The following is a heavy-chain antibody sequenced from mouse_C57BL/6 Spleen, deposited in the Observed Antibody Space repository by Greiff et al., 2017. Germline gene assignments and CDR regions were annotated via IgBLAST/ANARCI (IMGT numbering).Heavy chain of an antibody. J-gene: IGHJ2*01. Sequence: EVQGVESGGGLVKPGGSLKLSCAASGFTFSDYGMHWVRQAPEKGLEWVAYISSGSSTIYYADTVKGRYTISRDNAKNTLFLQITSLRSEDTAMYYCARREYYGKGYFDYWGQGTTLTVSS. CDR1: GFTFSDYG. V-gene: IGHV5-17*01. CDR3: ARREYYGKGYFDY. D-gene: IGHD2-1*01. CDR2: ISSGSSTI.